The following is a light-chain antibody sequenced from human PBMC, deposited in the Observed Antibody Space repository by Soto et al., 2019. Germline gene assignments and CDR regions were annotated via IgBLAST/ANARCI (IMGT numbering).Light chain of an antibody. V-gene: IGKV3-15*01. CDR1: QSVSCD. J-gene: IGKJ2*01. CDR2: GAS. CDR3: QQYNNWHHT. Sequence: EIVMTQSPATLSVSPRERVTLSCMAIQSVSCDLAWYLQNPCQAPSLLVYGASTRATGMPARFSGSGSGTEFTLTISSRQSEDFAVYYCQQYNNWHHTFGQGTKLEIK.